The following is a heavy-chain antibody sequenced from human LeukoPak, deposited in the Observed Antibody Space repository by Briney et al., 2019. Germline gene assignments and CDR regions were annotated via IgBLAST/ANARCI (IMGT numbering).Heavy chain of an antibody. D-gene: IGHD3-22*01. CDR3: ARGPQYYYDSSGYCTFDY. V-gene: IGHV4-34*01. CDR1: GFTFSSYN. CDR2: INHSGST. J-gene: IGHJ4*02. Sequence: GSLRLSCAASGFTFSSYNMNWVRQPPGKGLEWIGEINHSGSTNYNPSLKSRVTISVDTSKNQFSLKLSSVTAADTAVYYCARGPQYYYDSSGYCTFDYWGQGTLVTVSS.